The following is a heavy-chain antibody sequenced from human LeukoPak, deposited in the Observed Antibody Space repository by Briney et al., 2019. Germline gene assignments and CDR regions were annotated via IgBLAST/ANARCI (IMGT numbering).Heavy chain of an antibody. CDR2: IYYSGST. CDR1: GGSISSNSYY. Sequence: SETLSLTCTVSGGSISSNSYYWGWIRQPPGKGLKWIGSIYYSGSTYYNPSLKSRVTISVDASKNQFSLKLNSVTAADTAVYYCARNRYYYGSGNYGVPNWFDPWGQGTLVTVSS. D-gene: IGHD3-10*01. CDR3: ARNRYYYGSGNYGVPNWFDP. J-gene: IGHJ5*02. V-gene: IGHV4-39*01.